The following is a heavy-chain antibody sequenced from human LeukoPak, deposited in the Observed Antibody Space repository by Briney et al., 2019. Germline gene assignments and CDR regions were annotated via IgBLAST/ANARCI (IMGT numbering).Heavy chain of an antibody. CDR2: IYYSGST. CDR3: ARDPYYYDSSGYDY. J-gene: IGHJ4*02. D-gene: IGHD3-22*01. CDR1: GGSISSSSYY. V-gene: IGHV4-39*07. Sequence: SETLSLTCTVSGGSISSSSYYWGWIRQPPGKGLEWIGSIYYSGSTYYNPSLKSRVTISVDTSKNQFSLKLSSVTAAGTAVYYCARDPYYYDSSGYDYWGQGTLVTVSS.